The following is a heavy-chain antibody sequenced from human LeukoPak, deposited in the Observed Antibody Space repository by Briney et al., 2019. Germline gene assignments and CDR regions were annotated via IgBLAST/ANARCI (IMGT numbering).Heavy chain of an antibody. CDR2: ISSSSSYI. CDR1: GFTFSGYS. D-gene: IGHD6-13*01. CDR3: AKVDRGDYSSSPVPYYNYYMNV. V-gene: IGHV3-21*01. Sequence: KTGGSLRLSCAASGFTFSGYSMNWVRQAPGKGLEWVSSISSSSSYIYYADSVKGRFTISRDNAKNSLYLHMNSLRVEDTAVYYCAKVDRGDYSSSPVPYYNYYMNVWGKGTTVTVSS. J-gene: IGHJ6*03.